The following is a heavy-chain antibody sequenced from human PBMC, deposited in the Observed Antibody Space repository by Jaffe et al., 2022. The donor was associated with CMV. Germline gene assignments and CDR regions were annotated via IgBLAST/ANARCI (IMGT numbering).Heavy chain of an antibody. D-gene: IGHD3-22*01. Sequence: EVQLVESGGGLVQPGGSLRLSCAASGFTFSSYWMHWVRQAPGKGLVWVSRINSDGSSTSYADSVKGRFTISRDNAKNTMYLQMNSLRAEDTAVYYCARDSNGYYYDSSGYAVEAFDIWGQGTMVTVSS. CDR3: ARDSNGYYYDSSGYAVEAFDI. J-gene: IGHJ3*02. CDR2: INSDGSST. CDR1: GFTFSSYW. V-gene: IGHV3-74*01.